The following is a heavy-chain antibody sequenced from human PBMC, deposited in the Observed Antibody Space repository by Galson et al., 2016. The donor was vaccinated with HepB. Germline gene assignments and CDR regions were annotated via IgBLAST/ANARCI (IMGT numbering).Heavy chain of an antibody. CDR2: VWNAGDIH. CDR3: AGDRGQGSQLDS. V-gene: IGHV3-33*01. D-gene: IGHD1-1*01. J-gene: IGHJ1*01. CDR1: GFTFDTYG. Sequence: FLRLSCAVSGFTFDTYGIHWVRQAPGKRLQWVAVVWNAGDIHSYADSVKGRFTISRDKSKNMVFLHMDSLRVDDTALYYCAGDRGQGSQLDSWGQGTLVGVSS.